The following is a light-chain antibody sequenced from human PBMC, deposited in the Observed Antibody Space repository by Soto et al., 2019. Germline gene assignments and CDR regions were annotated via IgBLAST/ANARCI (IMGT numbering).Light chain of an antibody. Sequence: EIVLTQSPATLSLSPGERATLSRRASQSVSSNLAWYQQKPGQAPRLLIYAASTRATGIPARFSGSGSGTDFTLTINSLEPDDFAVYYCQQRDSWPITFGQGTRLEIK. V-gene: IGKV3-11*01. CDR2: AAS. CDR3: QQRDSWPIT. CDR1: QSVSSN. J-gene: IGKJ5*01.